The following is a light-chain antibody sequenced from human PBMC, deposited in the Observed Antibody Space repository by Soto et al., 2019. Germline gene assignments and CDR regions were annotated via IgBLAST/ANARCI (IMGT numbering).Light chain of an antibody. J-gene: IGKJ1*01. CDR2: DAS. CDR3: QQRSNLWT. CDR1: QSVYSSF. V-gene: IGKV3-11*01. Sequence: EIWLTQSPGTLSLSPGERATLSFRASQSVYSSFLAWCHQKPRQAPRLLIYDASNRATGIPARLSGSGSGTDFTLTISSIEPEDFAVYYCQQRSNLWTFGQGTKVDIK.